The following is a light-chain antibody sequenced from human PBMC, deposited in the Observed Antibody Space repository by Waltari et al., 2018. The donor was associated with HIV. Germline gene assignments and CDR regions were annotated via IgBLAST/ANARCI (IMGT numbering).Light chain of an antibody. J-gene: IGLJ2*01. CDR1: NLGRNS. Sequence: SYGLTQARPLSVAPGQTAPIPRGNLGRNSVQLYRQKPGRAPLLVVLDDVDRSSGIPARFSGARSGERATLTIRGVEAGDEADYYCQVWDRSYKEAVFGGGT. CDR3: QVWDRSYKEAV. V-gene: IGLV3-21*02. CDR2: DDV.